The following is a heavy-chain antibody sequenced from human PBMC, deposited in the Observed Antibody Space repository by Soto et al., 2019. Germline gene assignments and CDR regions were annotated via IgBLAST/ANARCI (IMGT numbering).Heavy chain of an antibody. J-gene: IGHJ3*02. CDR2: ISYDGSNK. CDR1: GFTFSSCA. V-gene: IGHV3-30-3*01. CDR3: AREGRGDAFDI. Sequence: VQLVESGGGVVQPGRSLRLSCAASGFTFSSCAMHWVRQAPGKGLEWVAVISYDGSNKYYADSVKGRFTISRDNSKNTLYLQMNSLRAEDTAVYYCAREGRGDAFDIWGQGTMVTVSS.